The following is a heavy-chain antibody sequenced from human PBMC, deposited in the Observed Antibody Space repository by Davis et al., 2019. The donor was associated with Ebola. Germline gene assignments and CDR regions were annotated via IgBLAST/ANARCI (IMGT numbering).Heavy chain of an antibody. CDR1: GFTFSSYW. Sequence: GGSLRLSCAASGFTFSSYWMSWVRQAPGKGLEWVAVIWYDGSNKYYADSVKGRFTISRDNSKNTLYLQMNSLRAEDTAVYYCARSASEDTVFDYWGQGTLVTVSS. CDR2: IWYDGSNK. D-gene: IGHD5-18*01. J-gene: IGHJ4*02. CDR3: ARSASEDTVFDY. V-gene: IGHV3-33*08.